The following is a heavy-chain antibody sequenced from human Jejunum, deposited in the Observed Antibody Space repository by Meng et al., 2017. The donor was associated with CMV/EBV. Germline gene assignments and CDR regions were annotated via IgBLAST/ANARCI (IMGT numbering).Heavy chain of an antibody. CDR1: GRSFSGYY. CDR3: ARRVVPTAMGR. V-gene: IGHV4-34*01. CDR2: IHDSRST. Sequence: SLTCAVNGRSFSGYYWNWIRQTPGKGLEWIGEIHDSRSTSYNPSLKSRATISLDTSKNHFSLMLDSVTAADTAVYFCARRVVPTAMGRWGQGTLVTVSS. J-gene: IGHJ4*02. D-gene: IGHD2-2*01.